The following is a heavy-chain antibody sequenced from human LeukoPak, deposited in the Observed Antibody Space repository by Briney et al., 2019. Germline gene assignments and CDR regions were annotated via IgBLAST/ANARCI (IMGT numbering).Heavy chain of an antibody. J-gene: IGHJ4*02. Sequence: GASVKVSCKASGGTFSSYAISWVRQAPGQGLEWMGRIIPILGIANYAQKFQGRVTITADKSTSTAYMELSSLRSEDTAVYYCAREMYSSSSGGFDYWGQGTLVTVSS. CDR3: AREMYSSSSGGFDY. D-gene: IGHD6-6*01. CDR2: IIPILGIA. CDR1: GGTFSSYA. V-gene: IGHV1-69*04.